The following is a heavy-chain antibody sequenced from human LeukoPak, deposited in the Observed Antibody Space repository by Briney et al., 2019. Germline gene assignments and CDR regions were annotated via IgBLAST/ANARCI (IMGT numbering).Heavy chain of an antibody. D-gene: IGHD1-1*01. Sequence: ASVKVSCKASGYTFTSYAISWVRQAPGQGLEWMGGIIPIFGTANYAQKFQGRVTITADESTSTAYMELSSLRSEDTAVYYCARAMNLVGTYNWFDPWGQGTLVTVSS. V-gene: IGHV1-69*13. J-gene: IGHJ5*02. CDR3: ARAMNLVGTYNWFDP. CDR2: IIPIFGTA. CDR1: GYTFTSYA.